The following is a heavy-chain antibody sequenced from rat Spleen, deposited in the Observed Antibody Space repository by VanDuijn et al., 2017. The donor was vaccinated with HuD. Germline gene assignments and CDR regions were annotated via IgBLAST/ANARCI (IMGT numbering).Heavy chain of an antibody. Sequence: EVQLVESGGGLVQPGRSLKLSCAASGFTFSDYYMAWVRQTPKKGLEWVASISYEGSSTYYGDSVKGRFTISRDNAKSTLYLQMDSLRSEDTATYYGARHPGATPYWGQGVMVTVSS. J-gene: IGHJ2*01. CDR1: GFTFSDYY. V-gene: IGHV5-22*01. D-gene: IGHD1-4*01. CDR3: ARHPGATPY. CDR2: ISYEGSST.